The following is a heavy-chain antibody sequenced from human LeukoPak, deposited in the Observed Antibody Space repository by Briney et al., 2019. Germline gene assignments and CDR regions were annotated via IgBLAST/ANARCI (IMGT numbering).Heavy chain of an antibody. CDR1: GFTFSSYG. CDR2: IRYDGSNE. CDR3: ARDSAPHYYYYYYMDV. Sequence: GGSLRLSCAASGFTFSSYGMHWVRQAPGKGLEWVAFIRYDGSNEYYADSVKGRFTISRDNSKNTLYLQMNSLRAEDTAVYYCARDSAPHYYYYYYMDVWGKGTTVTVSS. V-gene: IGHV3-30*02. J-gene: IGHJ6*03.